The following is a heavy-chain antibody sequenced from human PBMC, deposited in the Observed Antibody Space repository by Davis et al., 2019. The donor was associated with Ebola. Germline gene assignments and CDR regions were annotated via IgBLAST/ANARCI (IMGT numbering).Heavy chain of an antibody. CDR1: GFTFSSYA. CDR3: AKDYASGRPYYFDC. D-gene: IGHD3-10*01. Sequence: GESLKISCAASGFTFSSYAMSWVRQAPGKGLEWVSAISGSGGSTYYADSVKGRFTISRDNSKNTLYLQMNSLRAEDTAVYYCAKDYASGRPYYFDCWGQGTLVTVSS. V-gene: IGHV3-23*01. J-gene: IGHJ4*02. CDR2: ISGSGGST.